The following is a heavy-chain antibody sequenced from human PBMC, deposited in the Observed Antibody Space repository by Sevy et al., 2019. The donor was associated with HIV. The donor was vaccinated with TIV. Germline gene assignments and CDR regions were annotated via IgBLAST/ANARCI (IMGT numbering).Heavy chain of an antibody. D-gene: IGHD3-22*01. Sequence: GGSLRLSCAASGFTFSSYAMTWVRQAPGKGLEWVSGISGRGYSTYYADSVKGRFTISRDNSKNTLYLQMNSLRAEDTAVTYCAKEGGGYNYDSTSLFDDWGQGTLVTVSS. J-gene: IGHJ4*02. CDR2: ISGRGYST. CDR3: AKEGGGYNYDSTSLFDD. V-gene: IGHV3-23*01. CDR1: GFTFSSYA.